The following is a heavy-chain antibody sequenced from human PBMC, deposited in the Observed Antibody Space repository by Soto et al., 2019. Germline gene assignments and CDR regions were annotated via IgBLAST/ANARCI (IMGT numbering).Heavy chain of an antibody. V-gene: IGHV3-30-3*01. CDR2: ISYDGDNK. CDR3: AKRIPWFDP. CDR1: RFTFSNYA. D-gene: IGHD2-15*01. J-gene: IGHJ5*02. Sequence: HPGGSLRLSCAASRFTFSNYAVHWVRQAPGKGLDWVALISYDGDNKYYADSVKGRFTISRDNSQNTLYLQMNNLRAEDAAVYYCAKRIPWFDPWGQGTLVTVSS.